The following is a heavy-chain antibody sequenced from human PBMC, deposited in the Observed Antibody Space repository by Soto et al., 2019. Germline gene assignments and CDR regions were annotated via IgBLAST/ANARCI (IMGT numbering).Heavy chain of an antibody. J-gene: IGHJ4*02. Sequence: QVQLVESGGGVVQPGRSLRLSCVASGFTFSSYGMHWVRQAPGKGLEWVAVISYDGSNKYYADSVKGRFTISRDNSKNTLYLQMNSLRAEDTAVYYCAKVQGRDGYSYFDYWGQGTLVTVSS. V-gene: IGHV3-30*18. CDR1: GFTFSSYG. D-gene: IGHD5-12*01. CDR3: AKVQGRDGYSYFDY. CDR2: ISYDGSNK.